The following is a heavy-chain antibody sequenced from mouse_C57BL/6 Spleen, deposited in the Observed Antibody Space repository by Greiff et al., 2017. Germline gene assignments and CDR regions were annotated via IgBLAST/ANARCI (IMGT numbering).Heavy chain of an antibody. CDR1: GYSITSGYY. V-gene: IGHV3-6*01. J-gene: IGHJ2*01. D-gene: IGHD2-10*02. CDR2: ISYDGSN. Sequence: ESGPGLVKPSQSLSLTCSVTGYSITSGYYWNWIRQFPGNKLEWMGYISYDGSNNYNPSLKNRISITRDTSKNQFFLKLNSVTTEDTATYYCASRYGNYFDYWGQGTTLTVSS. CDR3: ASRYGNYFDY.